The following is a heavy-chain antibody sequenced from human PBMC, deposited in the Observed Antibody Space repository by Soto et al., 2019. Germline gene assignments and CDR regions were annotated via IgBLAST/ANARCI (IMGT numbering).Heavy chain of an antibody. CDR3: VRGRGGLDF. J-gene: IGHJ4*02. CDR2: INHGGSEK. V-gene: IGHV3-7*01. CDR1: GFTFSGFW. D-gene: IGHD2-15*01. Sequence: GGSLRLSCAVSGFTFSGFWMTWVRQAPGKGPEWVANINHGGSEKYYVDSVKGRFTISRDNAQSSLYLEMNSLRVEDTAVYYCVRGRGGLDFWGQGTLVTVSS.